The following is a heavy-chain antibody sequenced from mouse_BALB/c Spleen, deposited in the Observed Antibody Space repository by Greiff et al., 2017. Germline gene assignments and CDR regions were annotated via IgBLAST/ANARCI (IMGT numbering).Heavy chain of an antibody. CDR3: ARDQDMFAY. J-gene: IGHJ3*01. Sequence: VQGVESGPGLVAPSQSLSITCTVSGFSLTSYGVHWVRQPPGKGLEWLGVIWAGGSTNYNSALMSRLSISKDNSKSQVFLKMNSLQTDDTAMYYCARDQDMFAYWGQGTLVTVSA. CDR2: IWAGGST. CDR1: GFSLTSYG. V-gene: IGHV2-9*02.